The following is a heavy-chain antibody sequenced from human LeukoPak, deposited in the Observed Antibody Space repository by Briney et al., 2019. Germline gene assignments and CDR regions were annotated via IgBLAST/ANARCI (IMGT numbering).Heavy chain of an antibody. J-gene: IGHJ4*02. CDR1: GFSFSNYP. CDR2: ISSGGDNT. CDR3: ARVRGSWFDY. Sequence: GGSLRLSCAASGFSFSNYPMSWVRQAPGKGLEWVSAISSGGDNTDYADSVKGRFTISRDNAKNSLYLQMNSLRAEDTAVYYCARVRGSWFDYWGQGTLVTVSS. V-gene: IGHV3-21*01. D-gene: IGHD1-26*01.